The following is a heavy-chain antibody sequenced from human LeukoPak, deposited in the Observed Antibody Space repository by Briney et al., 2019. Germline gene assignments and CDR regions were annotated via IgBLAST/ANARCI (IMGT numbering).Heavy chain of an antibody. V-gene: IGHV3-30*18. J-gene: IGHJ6*02. CDR1: GFTFSSYG. Sequence: PGGSLRLSCAASGFTFSSYGMHWVRQAPGKGLEWVAVISYDGSNKYYADSVKGRFTISRDNSKNTLYLQMNSLRAEDTAVYYCAKDPGPTPNYYYYGMDVWGQGTTVTVSS. D-gene: IGHD2-15*01. CDR2: ISYDGSNK. CDR3: AKDPGPTPNYYYYGMDV.